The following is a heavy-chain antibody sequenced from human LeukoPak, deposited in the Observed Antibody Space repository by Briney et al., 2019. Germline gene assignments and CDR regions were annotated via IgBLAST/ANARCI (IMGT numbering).Heavy chain of an antibody. CDR1: GYSISSGYY. Sequence: SETLSLTCTVSGYSISSGYYWGWIRQPPGKGLEWIGSIYHSGSTYYNPSLKSRVTISVDTSKNQFSLKLSSVTAADTAVYYCARVVGVLRYFEGYIDYWGQGTLVTVSS. J-gene: IGHJ4*02. CDR2: IYHSGST. V-gene: IGHV4-38-2*02. D-gene: IGHD3-9*01. CDR3: ARVVGVLRYFEGYIDY.